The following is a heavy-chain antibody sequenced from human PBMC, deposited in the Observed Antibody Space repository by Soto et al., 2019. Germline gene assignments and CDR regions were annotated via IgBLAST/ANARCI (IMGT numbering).Heavy chain of an antibody. Sequence: GSLRLSCAASGFTFSSYAMHWVRQAPGKGLEWVAVISYDGSNKYYADSVKGRFTISRDNSKNTLYLQMNSLRAEDTAVYYCARDIQMATITAFDIWGQGTMVTVSS. CDR3: ARDIQMATITAFDI. J-gene: IGHJ3*02. CDR2: ISYDGSNK. D-gene: IGHD5-12*01. CDR1: GFTFSSYA. V-gene: IGHV3-30*04.